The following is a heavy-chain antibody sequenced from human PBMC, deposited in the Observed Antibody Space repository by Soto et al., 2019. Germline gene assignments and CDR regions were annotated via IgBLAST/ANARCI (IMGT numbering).Heavy chain of an antibody. J-gene: IGHJ4*02. V-gene: IGHV3-11*01. CDR2: ISSSGSTI. D-gene: IGHD1-7*01. CDR3: ARRRTNTDWVVFDY. CDR1: GFTFSDYY. Sequence: PGGSLRLSCAASGFTFSDYYMSWIRQAPGKGLEWVSYISSSGSTIYYADSVKGRFTISRDNAKNSLYLQMNSLRAEDTAVYYCARRRTNTDWVVFDYRGQGTLVTVSS.